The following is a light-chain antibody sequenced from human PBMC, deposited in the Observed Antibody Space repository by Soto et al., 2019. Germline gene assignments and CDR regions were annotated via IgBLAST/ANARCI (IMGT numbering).Light chain of an antibody. CDR2: DVS. Sequence: QSALTRRASVSGSPGQSITISCTGTSSDVGGYNYVSWYQQHPGKAPKLMIYDVSNRPSGVSNRFSGSKSGNTASLTISGLQAEDEADYYCSSYTSSSTLVFGGGTKVTVL. CDR1: SSDVGGYNY. CDR3: SSYTSSSTLV. V-gene: IGLV2-14*01. J-gene: IGLJ2*01.